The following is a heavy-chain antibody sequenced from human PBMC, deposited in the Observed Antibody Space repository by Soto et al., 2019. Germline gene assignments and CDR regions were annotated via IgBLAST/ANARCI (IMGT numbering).Heavy chain of an antibody. CDR1: GYTFTSYG. V-gene: IGHV1-18*01. CDR3: ARDLVVVPAAIDYYYYYMDV. CDR2: ISAYNGNT. D-gene: IGHD2-2*01. Sequence: GASVKVSCKASGYTFTSYGISWVRQAPGQGLEWMGWISAYNGNTNYAQKLQGRVTMTTDTSTSTAYMELRSLRSDDTAVYYCARDLVVVPAAIDYYYYYMDVWGKGTTVTVS. J-gene: IGHJ6*03.